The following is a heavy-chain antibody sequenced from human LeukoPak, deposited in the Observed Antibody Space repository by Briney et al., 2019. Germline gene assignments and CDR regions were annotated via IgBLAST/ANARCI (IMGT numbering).Heavy chain of an antibody. CDR1: GFTFDDYA. CDR3: AKDNDSNGYLYWYFDL. V-gene: IGHV3-9*01. Sequence: GGSLRLSCAASGFTFDDYAMHWVRQAPGKGLEWVSGISWNSGNIGYADSVKGRFTISRDNAKNSLHLQMNSLRAEDTALYYCAKDNDSNGYLYWYFDLWGRGTLVTVSS. CDR2: ISWNSGNI. J-gene: IGHJ2*01. D-gene: IGHD3-22*01.